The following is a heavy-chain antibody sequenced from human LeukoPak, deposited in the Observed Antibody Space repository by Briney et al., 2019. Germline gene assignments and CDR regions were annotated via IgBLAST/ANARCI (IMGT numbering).Heavy chain of an antibody. Sequence: GGSLRLSCAASGFTFSSYGMHWVRQAPGKGLEWVAFIRYDGSNKYYADSVKGRFTISRDNSKNTLYLQMNSLRAEDTAVYYCAKEVCSSTSCYPYYYYYYMDVWGKGTTVTVSS. D-gene: IGHD2-2*01. CDR2: IRYDGSNK. CDR3: AKEVCSSTSCYPYYYYYYMDV. CDR1: GFTFSSYG. J-gene: IGHJ6*03. V-gene: IGHV3-30*02.